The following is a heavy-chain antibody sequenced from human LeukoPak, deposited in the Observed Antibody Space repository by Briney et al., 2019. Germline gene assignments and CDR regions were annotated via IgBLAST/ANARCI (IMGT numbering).Heavy chain of an antibody. CDR2: IKQDGSKK. CDR1: GFTFSRFW. CDR3: TTNLVLRYFDWFWDY. D-gene: IGHD3-9*01. Sequence: GGSLRLSCAASGFTFSRFWMTWVRQAPGKGLEWVASIKQDGSKKYYVDSVKGRFTISRDNAKYSLYLQMNSLTAEDTAVYYCTTNLVLRYFDWFWDYWGQGTLVTVSS. V-gene: IGHV3-7*03. J-gene: IGHJ4*02.